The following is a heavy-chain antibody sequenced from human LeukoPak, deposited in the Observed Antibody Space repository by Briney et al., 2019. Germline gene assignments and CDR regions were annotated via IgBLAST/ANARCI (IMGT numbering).Heavy chain of an antibody. D-gene: IGHD3-10*01. CDR2: IGASGSST. V-gene: IGHV3-23*01. J-gene: IGHJ3*02. CDR3: ARGLSSVNDAFDI. Sequence: GGSLRLSCAASEFLFSSYAMNGVRQAPGEGLEWVSGIGASGSSTYYADSVKGRFTISRDNSKTTLYLQMNSLRAEDTAVYYCARGLSSVNDAFDIWGQGTMVTVSS. CDR1: EFLFSSYA.